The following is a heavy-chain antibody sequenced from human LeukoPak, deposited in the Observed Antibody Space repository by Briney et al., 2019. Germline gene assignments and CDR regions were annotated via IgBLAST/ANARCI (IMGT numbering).Heavy chain of an antibody. CDR3: ARELYNLASEH. Sequence: RASVKVSCKASGYNLTTYGMNWVRQSPGQGLEWIGWLSAYTGGTNYAQDFQGRVTLTTDRSTSTAYMELRSLRSDDTAVYYCARELYNLASEHWGQGTLVIVSS. V-gene: IGHV1-18*01. CDR2: LSAYTGGT. D-gene: IGHD1-1*01. J-gene: IGHJ1*01. CDR1: GYNLTTYG.